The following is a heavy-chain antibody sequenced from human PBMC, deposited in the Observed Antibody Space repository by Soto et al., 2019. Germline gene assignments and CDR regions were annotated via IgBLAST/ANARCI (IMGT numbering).Heavy chain of an antibody. CDR1: RYTLTELS. CDR2: FDPEDGET. D-gene: IGHD5-12*01. V-gene: IGHV1-24*01. J-gene: IGHJ3*02. Sequence: ASVKVSSQVSRYTLTELSMHWVRQAPGKGLEWMGGFDPEDGETIYAQKFQGRVTMTEDTSTDTAYMELSSLRSEDTAVYYCATDIVRVATISAFDIWGQGTMVT. CDR3: ATDIVRVATISAFDI.